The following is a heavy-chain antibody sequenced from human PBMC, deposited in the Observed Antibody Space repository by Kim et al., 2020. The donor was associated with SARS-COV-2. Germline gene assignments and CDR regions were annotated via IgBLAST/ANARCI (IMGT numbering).Heavy chain of an antibody. CDR3: TRGFVSLWFGEPQPFVDAFDI. V-gene: IGHV3-33*01. J-gene: IGHJ3*02. CDR2: IWYDGSNK. D-gene: IGHD3-10*01. Sequence: GGSLRLSCAASGFTFSSYGMHWVRQAPGKGLEWVAVIWYDGSNKYYADSVKGRFTISRDNSKNTLYLQMNSLRAEDTAVYYCTRGFVSLWFGEPQPFVDAFDIWGQGTMVTVSS. CDR1: GFTFSSYG.